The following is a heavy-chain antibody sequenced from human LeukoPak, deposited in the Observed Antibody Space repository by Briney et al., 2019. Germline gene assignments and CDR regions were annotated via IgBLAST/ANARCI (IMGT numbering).Heavy chain of an antibody. CDR1: GFTFSSYG. CDR3: AKVTVTTSGLPDY. Sequence: QPGGSLRLSCAASGFTFSSYGMHWVRQAPGKGLEWVAFIRYDGSNKYYADSVKGRFTISRDNSKNTLYLQMNSLRAEDTAVYYCAKVTVTTSGLPDYWGQGTLVTVSS. J-gene: IGHJ4*02. D-gene: IGHD4-17*01. V-gene: IGHV3-30*02. CDR2: IRYDGSNK.